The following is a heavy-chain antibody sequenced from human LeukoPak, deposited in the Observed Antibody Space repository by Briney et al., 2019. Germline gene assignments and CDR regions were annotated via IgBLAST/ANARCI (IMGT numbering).Heavy chain of an antibody. Sequence: PSETLSLTCTVSGYSISSGYYWGWIRQPPGKELEWIGEIYHSGSTNYNPSLKSRVTISVDKSKNQFSLKLSSVTAADTAVYYCARIQTHAFDIWGQGTMVTVSS. J-gene: IGHJ3*02. CDR1: GYSISSGYY. CDR3: ARIQTHAFDI. V-gene: IGHV4-38-2*02. CDR2: IYHSGST.